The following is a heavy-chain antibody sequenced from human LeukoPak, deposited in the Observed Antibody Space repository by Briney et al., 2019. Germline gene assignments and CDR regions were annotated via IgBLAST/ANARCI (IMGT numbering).Heavy chain of an antibody. Sequence: SETLSLTCTVSGGSISSGDYYWSWIRQPPGKGLEWIGYIYYSGSTYYNPSLKSRVTISVDTSKNQFSLKLSSVTAADTAVYYCATSAFGYRSSTSCYAPDYWGQGTLVTVSS. CDR2: IYYSGST. CDR1: GGSISSGDYY. V-gene: IGHV4-30-4*01. CDR3: ATSAFGYRSSTSCYAPDY. D-gene: IGHD2-2*01. J-gene: IGHJ4*02.